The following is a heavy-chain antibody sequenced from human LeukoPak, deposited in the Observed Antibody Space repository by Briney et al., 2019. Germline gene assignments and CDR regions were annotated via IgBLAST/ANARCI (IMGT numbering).Heavy chain of an antibody. CDR1: GGSFSGYY. J-gene: IGHJ5*02. V-gene: IGHV4-34*01. Sequence: SETLSLTCAVYGGSFSGYYWSWIRQPPGKGLEWIGEINHSGSTYYNPSLKSRVTISVDTSKNQFSLKLSSVTAADTAVYYCARSIAAAGRAWFDPWGQGTLVTVSS. CDR3: ARSIAAAGRAWFDP. D-gene: IGHD6-13*01. CDR2: INHSGST.